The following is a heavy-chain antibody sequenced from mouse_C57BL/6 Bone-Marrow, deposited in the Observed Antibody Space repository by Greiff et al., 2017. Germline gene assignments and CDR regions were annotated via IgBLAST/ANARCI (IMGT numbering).Heavy chain of an antibody. D-gene: IGHD2-3*01. J-gene: IGHJ4*01. Sequence: VQLQQSGPELVKPGASVKISCKASGYTFTDYYMNWVKQSHGKSLEWIGDINPNNGGTSYNQKFKGKATLTVDKSSSTAYMELRSLTSEDSAVYYCARDGYSPYAMDYWGQGTSGTVSS. CDR1: GYTFTDYY. CDR3: ARDGYSPYAMDY. CDR2: INPNNGGT. V-gene: IGHV1-26*01.